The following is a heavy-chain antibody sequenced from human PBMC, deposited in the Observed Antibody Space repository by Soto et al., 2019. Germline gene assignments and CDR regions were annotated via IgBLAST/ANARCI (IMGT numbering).Heavy chain of an antibody. CDR2: IWYDGSNK. V-gene: IGHV3-33*01. CDR3: ASYDYYGSGSPTFEY. J-gene: IGHJ4*02. D-gene: IGHD3-10*01. Sequence: GGGPRLSCAPAGFAFSSYGMHRGPPAPGKGLEWVAVIWYDGSNKYYADSVKGRFTISRDNSKNTLYLQMNSLRAEDTAVYYCASYDYYGSGSPTFEYWGQGTLVTVSS. CDR1: GFAFSSYG.